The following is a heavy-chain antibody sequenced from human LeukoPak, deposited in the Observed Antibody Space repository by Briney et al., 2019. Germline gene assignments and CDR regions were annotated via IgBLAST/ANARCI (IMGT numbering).Heavy chain of an antibody. J-gene: IGHJ3*02. CDR2: IIPIFGTA. Sequence: SVKVSCKASGGTSTSYAISWVRQAPGQGGEWMGGIIPIFGTANYAQKFQGRVTITADKSTSTAYMELSSLRSEDTAVYYCARAGDYGSGSLAFDIWGQGTMVTVSS. D-gene: IGHD3-10*01. CDR1: GGTSTSYA. V-gene: IGHV1-69*06. CDR3: ARAGDYGSGSLAFDI.